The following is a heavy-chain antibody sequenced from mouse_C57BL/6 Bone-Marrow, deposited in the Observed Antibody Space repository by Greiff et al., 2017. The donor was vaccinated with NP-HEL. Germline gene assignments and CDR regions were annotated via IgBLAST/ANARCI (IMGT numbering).Heavy chain of an antibody. CDR3: TTGYYEDY. CDR1: GFNIKDDY. Sequence: EVQGVESGAELVRPGASVKLSCTASGFNIKDDYMHWVKQRPEQGLEWIGWIDPENGDTEYASKFQGKATITADTSSNTAYLQLSSLTSEDTAVYYCTTGYYEDYWGQGTTLTVSS. CDR2: IDPENGDT. D-gene: IGHD1-1*01. V-gene: IGHV14-4*01. J-gene: IGHJ2*01.